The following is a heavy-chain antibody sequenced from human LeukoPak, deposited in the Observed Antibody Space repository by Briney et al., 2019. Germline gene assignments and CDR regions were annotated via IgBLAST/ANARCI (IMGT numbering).Heavy chain of an antibody. V-gene: IGHV4-61*08. CDR3: ARRGYSSGWFDYFDY. D-gene: IGHD6-19*01. CDR1: GGSISSGGYY. Sequence: PSQTLSLTCTVSGGSISSGGYYWSWIRQPPGKGLEWIGYIYYSGSTNYNPSLKSRVTISVDTSKNQFSLKLSSVTAADTAVYYCARRGYSSGWFDYFDYWGQGTLVTVSS. J-gene: IGHJ4*02. CDR2: IYYSGST.